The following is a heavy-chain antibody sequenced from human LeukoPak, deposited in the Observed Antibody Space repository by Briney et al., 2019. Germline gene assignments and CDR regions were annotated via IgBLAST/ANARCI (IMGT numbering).Heavy chain of an antibody. Sequence: SETLSPTCTVSGASISAYSGTWVRQPPGKGLEWIGYIYYTGGTKYNPSLKSRVTISVDTSNNQFSLKLNSMTAADTAIYYCASTDFWSGYYAFDIWGRGTMVTVSS. V-gene: IGHV4-59*01. CDR2: IYYTGGT. CDR1: GASISAYS. J-gene: IGHJ3*02. CDR3: ASTDFWSGYYAFDI. D-gene: IGHD3-3*01.